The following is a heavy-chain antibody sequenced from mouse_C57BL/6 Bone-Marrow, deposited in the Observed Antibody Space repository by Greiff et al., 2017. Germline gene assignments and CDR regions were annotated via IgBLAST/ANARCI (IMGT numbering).Heavy chain of an antibody. CDR3: TTSCDWYFDV. J-gene: IGHJ1*03. CDR1: GFNIKDDY. V-gene: IGHV14-4*01. CDR2: IDPENGDT. Sequence: VQLQQSGAELVRPGASVKLSCTASGFNIKDDYMHWVKQRPEQGLEWIGWIDPENGDTEYASKFQGKATITADTSSNTAYLQLSSLTSEDTAVDYCTTSCDWYFDVWGTGTTVTVSS.